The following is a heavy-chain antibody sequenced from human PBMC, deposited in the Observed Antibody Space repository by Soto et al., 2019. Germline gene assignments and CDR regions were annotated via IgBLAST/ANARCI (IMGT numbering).Heavy chain of an antibody. CDR1: GFTFDDYA. CDR2: ISWNSGSI. D-gene: IGHD4-4*01. CDR3: AKVLHDYSNYVSLDY. Sequence: GGSLRLSCAASGFTFDDYAMHWVRQAPGKGLEWVSGISWNSGSIGYADSVKGRFTISRDNAKNSLYLQMNSLRAEDTALYYCAKVLHDYSNYVSLDYWGQGTLVTVSS. V-gene: IGHV3-9*01. J-gene: IGHJ4*02.